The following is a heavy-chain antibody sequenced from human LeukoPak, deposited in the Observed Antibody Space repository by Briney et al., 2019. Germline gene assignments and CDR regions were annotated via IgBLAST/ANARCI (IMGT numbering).Heavy chain of an antibody. V-gene: IGHV6-1*01. CDR2: TFYRSKWNN. J-gene: IGHJ4*02. CDR3: ARDRSFGYGSHFDY. CDR1: GDSVSSNSAA. D-gene: IGHD5-18*01. Sequence: SQTLSLTCAISGDSVSSNSAAWNWLRQSPPSGLEWLGRTFYRSKWNNDYAVSVKGRITINPDTSKNHFYLQLNSVTPEDTAVYCCARDRSFGYGSHFDYWGQGTLVTVSS.